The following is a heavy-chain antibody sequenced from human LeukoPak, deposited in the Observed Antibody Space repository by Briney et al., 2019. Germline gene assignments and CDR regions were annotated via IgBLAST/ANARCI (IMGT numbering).Heavy chain of an antibody. J-gene: IGHJ4*02. D-gene: IGHD6-13*01. CDR2: ISSSSSYI. Sequence: GGSLRLSCAASGFTFSSYSMNWVRQAPGKGLEWVSSISSSSSYIYYADSVKGRFTISRDNAKNSLYLQMNSLRAEDTAVYYCARDVPLGGSSSRDFDYWGQGTLVTVSS. CDR3: ARDVPLGGSSSRDFDY. V-gene: IGHV3-21*01. CDR1: GFTFSSYS.